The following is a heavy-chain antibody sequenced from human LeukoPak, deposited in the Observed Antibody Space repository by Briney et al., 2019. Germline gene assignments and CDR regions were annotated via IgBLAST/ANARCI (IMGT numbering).Heavy chain of an antibody. J-gene: IGHJ4*02. CDR3: ARDHAAAPALGY. D-gene: IGHD6-6*01. CDR1: GYTFTGYY. V-gene: IGHV1-2*02. Sequence: ASVKVSCKASGYTFTGYYMHWVRQAPGQGLEWMGWINRNSGGTNYAQKFQGRVTMTRDTSISTAYMELSRLRSDDTAVYYCARDHAAAPALGYWGQGTLVTVSS. CDR2: INRNSGGT.